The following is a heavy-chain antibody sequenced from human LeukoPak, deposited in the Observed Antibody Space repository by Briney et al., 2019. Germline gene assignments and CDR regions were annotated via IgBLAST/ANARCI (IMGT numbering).Heavy chain of an antibody. D-gene: IGHD1-7*01. CDR2: INPNSGGT. CDR3: ARDGLEINGTTGFDY. CDR1: GYTFTGYY. J-gene: IGHJ4*02. V-gene: IGHV1-2*02. Sequence: ASVKVSCKASGYTFTGYYMHWVRQAPGQGLEWMGWINPNSGGTNYAQKFQGRVTMTRDTSISTAYMELSRLRSDDTAVYYCARDGLEINGTTGFDYWGQGTLVTVSS.